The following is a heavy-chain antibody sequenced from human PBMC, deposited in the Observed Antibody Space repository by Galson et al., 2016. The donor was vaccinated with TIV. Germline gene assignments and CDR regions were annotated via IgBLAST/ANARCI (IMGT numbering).Heavy chain of an antibody. CDR3: ARHQGYCSGGSCLLDY. CDR1: GGPFFSSYA. Sequence: SVKVSCKASGGPFFSSYAISWVRQAPGQGLEWMGRIIPIFVTANYAQKFQGRVTITADKSTSTAYMELSSLRSADTAVYYCARHQGYCSGGSCLLDYWGQGTLVTVSS. CDR2: IIPIFVTA. J-gene: IGHJ4*02. D-gene: IGHD2-15*01. V-gene: IGHV1-69*06.